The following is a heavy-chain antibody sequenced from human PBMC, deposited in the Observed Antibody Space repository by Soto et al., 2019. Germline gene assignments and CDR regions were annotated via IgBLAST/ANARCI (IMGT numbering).Heavy chain of an antibody. CDR1: GYIFVNYG. V-gene: IGHV1-18*01. J-gene: IGHJ6*02. CDR3: VMVDNYVTPTPQDG. CDR2: ISPYTGNT. D-gene: IGHD3-16*01. Sequence: QVQLVQSGDEVKKPGASVKVSCKASGYIFVNYGIAWVRQAPGQGLEWMGWISPYTGNTHSASKVQGRLTMTTDTATSTAEMEMGSLTSDDTAVYYCVMVDNYVTPTPQDGWGQGTTVTVSS.